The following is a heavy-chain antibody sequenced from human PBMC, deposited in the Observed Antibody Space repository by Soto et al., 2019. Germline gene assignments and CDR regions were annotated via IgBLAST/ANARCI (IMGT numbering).Heavy chain of an antibody. CDR3: AKMEPMYYDFWSGYLYSSYYYYMDV. D-gene: IGHD3-3*01. CDR2: ISGSGGST. J-gene: IGHJ6*03. CDR1: GFTFSSYA. Sequence: PGGSLRLSCEASGFTFSSYAMSWVRQAPGKGLEWVSAISGSGGSTYYADSVKGRFTISRDNSKNTLYLQMNSLRAEDTAVYYCAKMEPMYYDFWSGYLYSSYYYYMDVWGKGTTVTVSS. V-gene: IGHV3-23*01.